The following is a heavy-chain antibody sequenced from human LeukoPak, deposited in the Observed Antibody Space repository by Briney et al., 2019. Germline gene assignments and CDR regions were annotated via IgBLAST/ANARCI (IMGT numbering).Heavy chain of an antibody. V-gene: IGHV1-24*01. CDR1: GYTLTELS. CDR2: FDPEDGET. J-gene: IGHJ2*01. Sequence: ASVKVSCKVSGYTLTELSMHWVRQAPGKGLEWMGRFDPEDGETIYAQKFQGRVTMTEDTSTDTAYMELSSLSSEDTAVYYCATDPPTLWARPTHTPKDWYLDLWGRGTLVTVSS. CDR3: ATDPPTLWARPTHTPKDWYLDL. D-gene: IGHD2/OR15-2a*01.